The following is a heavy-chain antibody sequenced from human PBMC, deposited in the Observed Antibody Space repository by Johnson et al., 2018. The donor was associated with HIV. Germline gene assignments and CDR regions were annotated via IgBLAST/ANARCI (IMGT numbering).Heavy chain of an antibody. Sequence: VQLVESGGGLVQPGGSLRLSCEASGFTFDDYGMSWVRQGPGKGLEWVSGINWNGGSRDYADSVKGRFTISRDNGKNSLYLQMNSLRAEDTALYYCARVSTMIVVARNDAFDIWGQGTMVTVSS. CDR3: ARVSTMIVVARNDAFDI. CDR2: INWNGGSR. J-gene: IGHJ3*02. CDR1: GFTFDDYG. D-gene: IGHD3-22*01. V-gene: IGHV3-20*04.